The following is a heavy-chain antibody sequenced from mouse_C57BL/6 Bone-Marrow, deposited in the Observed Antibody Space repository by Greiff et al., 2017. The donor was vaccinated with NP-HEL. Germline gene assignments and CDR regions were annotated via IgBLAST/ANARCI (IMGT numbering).Heavy chain of an antibody. CDR1: GYTFTSYW. J-gene: IGHJ4*01. V-gene: IGHV1-69*01. CDR2: IDPSDSYT. D-gene: IGHD4-1*02. CDR3: ARLPTGTGGAMDY. Sequence: VQLQQSGAELVMPGASVKLSCKASGYTFTSYWMHWVKQRPGQGLEWIGEIDPSDSYTNYNQKFKGKSTLTVDKSSSTAYMQLSSLTSEDSAVYYGARLPTGTGGAMDYWGQGTSVTVSS.